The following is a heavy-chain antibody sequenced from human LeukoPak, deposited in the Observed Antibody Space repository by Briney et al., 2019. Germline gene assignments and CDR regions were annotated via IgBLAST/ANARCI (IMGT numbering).Heavy chain of an antibody. V-gene: IGHV3-23*01. CDR3: ARDRRDSSGEGNA. J-gene: IGHJ4*02. Sequence: GGSLRLSCAASGFTFSSYAMSWVRQAPGKGLEWVSAISGSGGSTYYADSVKGRFTISRDNSKNTLYLQMNSLRSEDTAVYYCARDRRDSSGEGNAWGQGTLVTVSS. CDR2: ISGSGGST. D-gene: IGHD3-22*01. CDR1: GFTFSSYA.